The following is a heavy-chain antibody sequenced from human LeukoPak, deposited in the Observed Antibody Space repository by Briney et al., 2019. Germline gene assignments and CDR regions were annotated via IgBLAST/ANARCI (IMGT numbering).Heavy chain of an antibody. CDR1: GGSIGNGDYS. V-gene: IGHV4-31*03. J-gene: IGHJ4*02. CDR3: ARGLSGYSSASFDY. D-gene: IGHD5-18*01. Sequence: NPSETLSLTCTVSGGSIGNGDYSWTWLRQHPGKGLEWIGYIYYSGSTHYNPSLKSRVTISVDTSKNQFSLKLTSVTAADTAVYYCARGLSGYSSASFDYWGQGTLVTVSS. CDR2: IYYSGST.